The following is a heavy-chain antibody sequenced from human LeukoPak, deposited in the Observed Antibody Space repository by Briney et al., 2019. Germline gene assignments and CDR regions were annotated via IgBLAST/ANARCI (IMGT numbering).Heavy chain of an antibody. CDR3: AKDNYDYIWGSYRYHFDY. V-gene: IGHV3-43*02. Sequence: EPGGSLRLSCAASGFTFDDYAMHWVRQAPGKGLEWVSLISVDGGRTYYADSVKGRFTISRGNIKNSLYLQMNSLRTEDTALYYCAKDNYDYIWGSYRYHFDYWGRGTLVTVSS. J-gene: IGHJ4*02. D-gene: IGHD3-16*02. CDR2: ISVDGGRT. CDR1: GFTFDDYA.